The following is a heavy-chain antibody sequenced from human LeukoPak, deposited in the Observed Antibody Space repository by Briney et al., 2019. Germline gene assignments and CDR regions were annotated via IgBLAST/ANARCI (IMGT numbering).Heavy chain of an antibody. Sequence: PGGSLRLSCTASGFTFDNYGMSWVRQAPGKGLEWVSGINWNGGSTGYADSVKGRFTISRDNSKNTLYLQMNSLRAEDTAVYYCARELETSGYYRRPQEGGYGMDVWGQGTTVTVSS. V-gene: IGHV3-20*04. CDR3: ARELETSGYYRRPQEGGYGMDV. J-gene: IGHJ6*02. CDR1: GFTFDNYG. D-gene: IGHD3-22*01. CDR2: INWNGGST.